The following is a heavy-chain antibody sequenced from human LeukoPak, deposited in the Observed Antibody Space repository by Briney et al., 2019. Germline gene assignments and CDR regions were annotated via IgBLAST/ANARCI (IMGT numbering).Heavy chain of an antibody. CDR3: TRQQGDGRRYYYYGMDV. CDR2: ISAYNGNT. J-gene: IGHJ6*02. CDR1: GYTFTSYG. Sequence: ASVKVSCKASGYTFTSYGISWVRQAPGQGLEWMGWISAYNGNTNYAQKLQGRVTMTTDTSTSTAYMELRSLRSDDTAVYYCTRQQGDGRRYYYYGMDVWGQGTTVTVSS. D-gene: IGHD2-21*02. V-gene: IGHV1-18*01.